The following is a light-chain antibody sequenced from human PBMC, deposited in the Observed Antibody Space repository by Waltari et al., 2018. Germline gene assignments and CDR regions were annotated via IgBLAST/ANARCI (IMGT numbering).Light chain of an antibody. J-gene: IGLJ7*01. CDR2: EDG. CDR3: GTWDSSLSGAV. CDR1: HPPLGNNY. V-gene: IGLV1-51*02. Sequence: QSVLTQPPSVSAAPGPRVTISCSGGHPPLGNNYVSWYRQFPGPAPELLTYEDGERPSGVPGRFSGSKSGTSATLDITGLQAGDEADYYCGTWDSSLSGAVFGGGTHLTVL.